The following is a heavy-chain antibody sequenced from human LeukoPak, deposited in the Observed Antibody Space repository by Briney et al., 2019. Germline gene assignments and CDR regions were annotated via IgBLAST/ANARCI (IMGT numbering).Heavy chain of an antibody. CDR2: IKQDGSEK. Sequence: GGSLRLSCAASGFTFSSYWMSWVRQAPGKGLEWVANIKQDGSEKYYVDSVKGRFTISRDIAKNSLYLQMNSLRAEDTAVYYCARDGSGGVVIIIDWGQGALVTVSS. J-gene: IGHJ4*02. CDR3: ARDGSGGVVIIID. D-gene: IGHD3-3*01. CDR1: GFTFSSYW. V-gene: IGHV3-7*01.